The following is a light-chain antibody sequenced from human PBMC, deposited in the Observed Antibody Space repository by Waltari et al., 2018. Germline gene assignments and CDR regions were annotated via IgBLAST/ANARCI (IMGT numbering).Light chain of an antibody. J-gene: IGKJ2*01. CDR3: QQYGSSIMYT. Sequence: IVLTQSPGTLSLATGERAALSCRASQSLTKKYLAWYQQKPGQAPRLLIYGASSRAAGIPDRFSGSGSGTDFTLTISRLEPEDFGVYYCQQYGSSIMYTFGQGTKLEIK. CDR1: QSLTKKY. V-gene: IGKV3-20*01. CDR2: GAS.